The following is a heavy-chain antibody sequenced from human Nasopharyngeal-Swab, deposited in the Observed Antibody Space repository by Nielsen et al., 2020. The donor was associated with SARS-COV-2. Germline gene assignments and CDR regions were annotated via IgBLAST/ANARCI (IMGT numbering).Heavy chain of an antibody. Sequence: ASVKVSCKASGYTFTTYGISWARQAPGQGLEWMGWINTYNGDTNYAQNLQGRVTMTTDTSTSTAYMELRSLRSDDTAVYYCARDSGNDYSSFHWGQGTLVTVSS. J-gene: IGHJ4*02. CDR1: GYTFTTYG. V-gene: IGHV1-18*04. CDR2: INTYNGDT. CDR3: ARDSGNDYSSFH. D-gene: IGHD3-10*01.